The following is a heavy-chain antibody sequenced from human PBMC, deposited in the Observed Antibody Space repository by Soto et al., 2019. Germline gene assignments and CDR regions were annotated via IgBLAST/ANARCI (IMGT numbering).Heavy chain of an antibody. D-gene: IGHD3-16*02. CDR1: GDSISNGDYY. Sequence: SETLSLTCTVSGDSISNGDYYWSWIRQPPGRGLEWIGYIDSSGSTYYNPSLKSRLTMSVDMSKNQFSLRLTSVTAADTAVYYCATRYLYWGQGLLVTVSS. V-gene: IGHV4-30-4*01. CDR3: ATRYLY. J-gene: IGHJ4*02. CDR2: IDSSGST.